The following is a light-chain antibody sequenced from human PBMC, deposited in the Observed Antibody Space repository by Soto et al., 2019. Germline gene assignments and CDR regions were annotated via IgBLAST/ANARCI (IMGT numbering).Light chain of an antibody. Sequence: QSALTQPASVSGSPGQSITISCTGTSSVVGSYNLVSWYQQHPGEAPKVMIYEVSKRPSGVSNRFSGSKSGNTASLTISGLQAEDEADYYCCSYAGGSTVVFGSGTKVTVL. V-gene: IGLV2-23*02. CDR2: EVS. CDR3: CSYAGGSTVV. CDR1: SSVVGSYNL. J-gene: IGLJ1*01.